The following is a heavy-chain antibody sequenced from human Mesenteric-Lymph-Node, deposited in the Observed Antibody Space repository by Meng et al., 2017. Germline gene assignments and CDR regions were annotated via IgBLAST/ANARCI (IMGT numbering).Heavy chain of an antibody. CDR2: IYHSGST. CDR1: GGSISSNGYY. Sequence: QRRRRESGPGLVKPSEPLSLPCTVSGGSISSNGYYWDWVRQPPGKGLEWIGAIYHSGSTSYNPSLQSRVTMFVDTSKNQFSLKLTSVTATDTAVYYCARRRGGSGRDCWGQGTLVTVSS. CDR3: ARRRGGSGRDC. V-gene: IGHV4-39*01. J-gene: IGHJ4*02. D-gene: IGHD3-10*01.